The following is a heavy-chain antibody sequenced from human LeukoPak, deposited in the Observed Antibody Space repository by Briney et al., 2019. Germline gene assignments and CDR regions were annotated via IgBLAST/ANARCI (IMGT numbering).Heavy chain of an antibody. CDR2: IWYDGSNK. CDR1: GFTFSSYG. CDR3: ARDEGSGSSFLFDY. J-gene: IGHJ4*02. D-gene: IGHD3-10*01. V-gene: IGHV3-33*01. Sequence: PGRSLRLASAASGFTFSSYGMLWVRQAPGKGLEWVAVIWYDGSNKYYADSVKGRFTISRDNSKNTLYLQMNSLRAEDTAVYYCARDEGSGSSFLFDYWGQGTLVTVSS.